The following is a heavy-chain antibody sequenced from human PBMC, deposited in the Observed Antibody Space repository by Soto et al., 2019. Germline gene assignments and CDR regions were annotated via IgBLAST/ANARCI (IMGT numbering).Heavy chain of an antibody. CDR2: ISSSSSYT. CDR3: ARDFDVVVPAAIRGPGMDV. CDR1: GFTFSDYY. Sequence: GGSLRISCAASGFTFSDYYMSWIRQAPGKGLEWVSYISSSSSYTNYADSVKGRFTISRDNAKNSLYLQMNSLRAEDTAVYYCARDFDVVVPAAIRGPGMDVWGQGTTVTVSS. J-gene: IGHJ6*02. D-gene: IGHD2-2*01. V-gene: IGHV3-11*06.